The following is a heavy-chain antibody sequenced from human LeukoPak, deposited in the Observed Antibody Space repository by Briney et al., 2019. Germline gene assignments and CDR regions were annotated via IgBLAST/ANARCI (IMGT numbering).Heavy chain of an antibody. CDR2: IVVGSGNT. D-gene: IGHD4-17*01. V-gene: IGHV1-58*02. CDR1: GFTFTSSA. J-gene: IGHJ5*01. CDR3: ANPPTVTKIRFDS. Sequence: AAVKVSCKASGFTFTSSAMQWVRQARGQRLEWIGWIVVGSGNTNYAQKFQERVTITRDMSTSKAYMELSSLRSEDTAVYYCANPPTVTKIRFDSWGQGTLVTVSS.